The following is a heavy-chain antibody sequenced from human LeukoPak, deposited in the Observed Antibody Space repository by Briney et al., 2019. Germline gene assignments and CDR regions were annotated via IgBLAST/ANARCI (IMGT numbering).Heavy chain of an antibody. CDR3: ARRYGDYRKCYFDY. CDR2: IYYSGST. D-gene: IGHD4-17*01. CDR1: GDSISSYY. J-gene: IGHJ4*02. Sequence: SETLSLTCNVPGDSISSYYGSWIRHPPGKGLEGGGHIYYSGSTNYNPPLQSRATISVDKTKTKIPLKLSSLTAAATAVYYCARRYGDYRKCYFDYWGRGTLVTVSS. V-gene: IGHV4-59*08.